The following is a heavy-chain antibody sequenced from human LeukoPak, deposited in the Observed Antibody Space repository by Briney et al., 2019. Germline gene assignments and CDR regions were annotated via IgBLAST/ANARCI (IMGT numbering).Heavy chain of an antibody. CDR3: ARDDSSGYYYYGY. CDR1: GYTFTGYY. V-gene: IGHV1-2*02. D-gene: IGHD3-22*01. J-gene: IGHJ4*02. CDR2: INPNSGGT. Sequence: ASVKVSCKASGYTFTGYYMHWVRQAPGQGLEWMGWINPNSGGTNYAQKFQGRVTMTRDTSISTAYMELSRLRSDDTAVYHCARDDSSGYYYYGYWGQGTLVTVSS.